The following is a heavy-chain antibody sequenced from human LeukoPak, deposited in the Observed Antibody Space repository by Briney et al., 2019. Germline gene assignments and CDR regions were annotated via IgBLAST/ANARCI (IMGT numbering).Heavy chain of an antibody. V-gene: IGHV4-59*08. D-gene: IGHD1-26*01. Sequence: SETLSLTCTVSGGSISNYYWSWIRQPPGKGLEWIGYIDYSGNANYNPSLKSRVTISADTSKNQCSLKLRSVTAADTALYYCARHHQTTTTLGWFDPWGQGTLVTVSS. CDR3: ARHHQTTTTLGWFDP. J-gene: IGHJ5*02. CDR2: IDYSGNA. CDR1: GGSISNYY.